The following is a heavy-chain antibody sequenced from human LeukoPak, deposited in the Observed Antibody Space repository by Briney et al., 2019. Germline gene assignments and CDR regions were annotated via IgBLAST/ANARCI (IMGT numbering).Heavy chain of an antibody. J-gene: IGHJ4*02. CDR3: TTDRMAPNGLQFDY. Sequence: GGSLRLSCAASGITFSNYHMIWVRQAPGKGLEWVGRIKSKSDGGTTDYAAPVKGRFTISRDDSKNISYLQMNSLESEDTAVYFCTTDRMAPNGLQFDYWGQGTLVTVSS. CDR2: IKSKSDGGTT. V-gene: IGHV3-15*01. CDR1: GITFSNYH. D-gene: IGHD2-15*01.